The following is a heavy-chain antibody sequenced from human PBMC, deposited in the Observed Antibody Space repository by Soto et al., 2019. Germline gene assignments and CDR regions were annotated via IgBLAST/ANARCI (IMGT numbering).Heavy chain of an antibody. CDR1: GFPFCSYA. J-gene: IGHJ4*02. CDR3: AKDRLAGNFDY. CDR2: ISATGGST. V-gene: IGHV3-23*01. Sequence: PGGSLRLSCAASGFPFCSYAMTWVRQDTGKGLEWVATISATGGSTYYADSVKDRFTISRDNSKNTLYLQMNGLRVEDTAVYYCAKDRLAGNFDYWGQGTQVTVSS.